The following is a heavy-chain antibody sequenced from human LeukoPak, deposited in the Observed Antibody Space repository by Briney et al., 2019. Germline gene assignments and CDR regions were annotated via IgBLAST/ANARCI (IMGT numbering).Heavy chain of an antibody. CDR2: IIPIFGTA. D-gene: IGHD3-10*01. J-gene: IGHJ4*02. Sequence: SVKVSCKASGGTFSSYAISWVRQAPGQGLEWMGGIIPIFGTANYAQKFQGRVTITADESTSTAYMELSSLRSDDTAVYYCARGVEVLLWFGELPGFDYWGQGTLVTVSS. V-gene: IGHV1-69*13. CDR3: ARGVEVLLWFGELPGFDY. CDR1: GGTFSSYA.